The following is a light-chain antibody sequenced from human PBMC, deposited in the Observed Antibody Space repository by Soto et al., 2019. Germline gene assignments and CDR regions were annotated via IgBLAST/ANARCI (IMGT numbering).Light chain of an antibody. CDR1: QSLXHSNGYNY. CDR3: IQSLQPPPIT. V-gene: IGKV2-28*01. J-gene: IGKJ5*01. CDR2: FGS. Sequence: IVLTQPQLSLPFTPEDSASISSSTSQSLXHSNGYNYYDWYQQKPGQSPQLLIYFGSNQASGVPDRFSGSGSCTDVTMKISRVEDEDVGVYYCIQSLQPPPITFAQGTLLEIK.